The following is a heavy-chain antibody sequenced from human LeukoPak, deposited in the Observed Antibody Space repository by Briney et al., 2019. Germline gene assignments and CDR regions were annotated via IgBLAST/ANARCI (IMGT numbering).Heavy chain of an antibody. CDR1: GFTFRSYV. V-gene: IGHV3-23*01. D-gene: IGHD2-21*02. J-gene: IGHJ4*02. CDR3: AKDHANTPVVTN. CDR2: ISGGSSGST. Sequence: GGSLRLSCAASGFTFRSYVMHWVRQAPGKGLEWLSVISGGSSGSTYYADAGTGRFTVSRDNSKNTVDLQTNNLRVDDPAIYYCAKDHANTPVVTNWGQGILVSVSS.